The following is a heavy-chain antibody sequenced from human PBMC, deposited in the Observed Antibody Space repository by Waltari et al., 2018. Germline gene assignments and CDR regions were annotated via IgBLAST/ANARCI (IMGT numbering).Heavy chain of an antibody. CDR2: IDHSGSN. V-gene: IGHV4-30-2*01. J-gene: IGHJ4*02. CDR1: GGSISSGGYS. D-gene: IGHD1-26*01. CDR3: ARAGLLPRAFDY. Sequence: QLQLQESGSGLEKPSQTLSLTCAVSGGSISSGGYSWRWIRQPPGKGLEWIGYIDHSGSNYYNPSLKSRVTISVDRSKNQFSLKLSSVPAADTAVYYCARAGLLPRAFDYWGQGTLVTVSS.